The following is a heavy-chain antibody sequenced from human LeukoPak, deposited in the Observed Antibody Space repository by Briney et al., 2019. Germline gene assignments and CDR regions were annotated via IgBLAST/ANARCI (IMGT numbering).Heavy chain of an antibody. J-gene: IGHJ4*02. CDR2: IIPILGIA. CDR3: VGAIDAENYHGSGSYYDY. V-gene: IGHV1-69*04. CDR1: GGTFSSYA. Sequence: ASVKVSCKASGGTFSSYAISWVRQAPGQGLEWMGRIIPILGIANYAQKFQGRVTITADKSTSTAYMELSSLRSEDTAVYYCVGAIDAENYHGSGSYYDYWGQGTLVTVSS. D-gene: IGHD3-10*01.